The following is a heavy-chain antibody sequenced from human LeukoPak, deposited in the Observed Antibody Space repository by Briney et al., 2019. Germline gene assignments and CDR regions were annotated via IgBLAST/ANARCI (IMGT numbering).Heavy chain of an antibody. D-gene: IGHD6-19*01. Sequence: PGGSLRLSCAASGFTFSSYAMSWVRQAPGKGLEWVSAISGGGGSTYYADSVKGRFTISRDNSKNTLYLQMNSLKTEDTAVYYCTTAVAGYVDYWGQGTLVTVSS. CDR3: TTAVAGYVDY. J-gene: IGHJ4*02. CDR1: GFTFSSYA. V-gene: IGHV3-23*01. CDR2: ISGGGGST.